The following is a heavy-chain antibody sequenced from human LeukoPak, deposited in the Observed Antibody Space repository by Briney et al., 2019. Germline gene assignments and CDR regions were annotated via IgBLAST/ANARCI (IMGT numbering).Heavy chain of an antibody. CDR3: ARRLYSGYDWEYYFDY. V-gene: IGHV4-34*01. Sequence: SETLSLTCAVYGGSFSGYYWSWIRQPPGKGLEWIGEINHSGSTNYNPSLKSRVTISVDTSKNQFSLKLSSVTAADTAVYYCARRLYSGYDWEYYFDYWGQGTLVTVSS. J-gene: IGHJ4*02. CDR1: GGSFSGYY. D-gene: IGHD5-12*01. CDR2: INHSGST.